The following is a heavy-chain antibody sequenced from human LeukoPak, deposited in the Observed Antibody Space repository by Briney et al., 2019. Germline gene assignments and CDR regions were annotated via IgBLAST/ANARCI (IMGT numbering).Heavy chain of an antibody. CDR1: GGSFSGYY. J-gene: IGHJ4*02. CDR2: INHSGST. D-gene: IGHD6-13*01. CDR3: ARVEAAAGPIDY. V-gene: IGHV4-34*01. Sequence: SETLSLTCAVYGGSFSGYYWSWIRQPPGKGLEWIGEINHSGSTNYNPSLKSRVTISVDTSKNQFSLKLSSVTAADTAVYYCARVEAAAGPIDYWGQGTLVTVSS.